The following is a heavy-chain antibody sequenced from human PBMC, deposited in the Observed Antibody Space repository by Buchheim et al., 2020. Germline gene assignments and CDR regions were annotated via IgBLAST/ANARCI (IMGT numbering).Heavy chain of an antibody. D-gene: IGHD3-3*02. Sequence: EIQLLESGGGLVQPGGSLRLSCAASMFSFSNYAVSWVRQAPGKGLEWVSFISGSGDTTYYADSVKGRFTGSRDNSKNTVYLQMNSLRVEDTAVYYCAGSILATEPVDYWGQGTL. J-gene: IGHJ4*02. CDR1: MFSFSNYA. CDR2: ISGSGDTT. V-gene: IGHV3-23*01. CDR3: AGSILATEPVDY.